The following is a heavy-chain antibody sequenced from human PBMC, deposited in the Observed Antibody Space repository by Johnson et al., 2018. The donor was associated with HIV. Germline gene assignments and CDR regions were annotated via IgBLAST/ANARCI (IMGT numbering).Heavy chain of an antibody. CDR2: IKEDGSED. Sequence: VQLVESGGDLVQPGGSLRLSCAASGFTFSNYWMSWVRQAPWKGLEWLANIKEDGSEDYYVDSLKGRFTISRDNAQNSLYLQMDNLRAEDSAVYYCTRDGVYSSPHDSFDIWGQGTVVTVSS. J-gene: IGHJ3*02. CDR1: GFTFSNYW. V-gene: IGHV3-7*05. D-gene: IGHD6-13*01. CDR3: TRDGVYSSPHDSFDI.